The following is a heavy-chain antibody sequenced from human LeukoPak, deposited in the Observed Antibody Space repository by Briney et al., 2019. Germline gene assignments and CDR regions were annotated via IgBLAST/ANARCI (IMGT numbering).Heavy chain of an antibody. V-gene: IGHV1-8*01. CDR3: ARLMQYSSSWYGSYYYGMDV. D-gene: IGHD6-13*01. J-gene: IGHJ6*02. CDR2: MNPNSGNT. Sequence: RASPKVSCKASGYTFTSYDINWVRQAPGQGLEWMGWMNPNSGNTGYAQKFQGRVTMTRNTSISTAYMELSSLRSEDTAVYYCARLMQYSSSWYGSYYYGMDVWGQGTTVTVSS. CDR1: GYTFTSYD.